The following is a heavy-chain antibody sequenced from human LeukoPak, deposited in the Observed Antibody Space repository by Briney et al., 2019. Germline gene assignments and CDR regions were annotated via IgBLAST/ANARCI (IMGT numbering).Heavy chain of an antibody. V-gene: IGHV4-34*01. Sequence: SETLSLTCAVYGGSFSGYYWSWIRQPPGKGLEWIGEINHSGSTNYNPSLKSRVTISLDTSKNQFSLELSSVTAADTAVYYCARDSTRNRYCSSTSCTRAPDYWGQGTLVTVSS. D-gene: IGHD2-2*01. J-gene: IGHJ4*02. CDR3: ARDSTRNRYCSSTSCTRAPDY. CDR1: GGSFSGYY. CDR2: INHSGST.